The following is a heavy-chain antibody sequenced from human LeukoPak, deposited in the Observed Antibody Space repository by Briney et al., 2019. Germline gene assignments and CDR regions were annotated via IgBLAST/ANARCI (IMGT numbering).Heavy chain of an antibody. CDR2: INTYNGET. J-gene: IGHJ4*02. CDR1: GYTFTDYG. CDR3: ARGAQYTSGWRF. D-gene: IGHD6-19*01. V-gene: IGHV1-18*01. Sequence: GASVKVSCKVSGYTFTDYGISWVRQAPGQGVEWMGWINTYNGETKYAQKLQGRVSMTTDTPTRTAYMELRSLKSGDTAVYYCARGAQYTSGWRFWGQGTLVTVSS.